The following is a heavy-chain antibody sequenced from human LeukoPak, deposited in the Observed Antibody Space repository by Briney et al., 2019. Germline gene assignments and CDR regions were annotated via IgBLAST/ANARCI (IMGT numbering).Heavy chain of an antibody. CDR3: ARHGHCTNGVCYSNYYYYMDV. D-gene: IGHD2-8*01. CDR1: GCIFTNYW. CDR2: IYPDDSDT. J-gene: IGHJ6*03. Sequence: GGSLQISCQGSGCIFTNYWIGWVRQLPGKGLEWMGIIYPDDSDTRYSPSFEGQVIISVDKSISTAYLQWSSLKASDTAMYYCARHGHCTNGVCYSNYYYYMDVWGKGTTVTVSS. V-gene: IGHV5-51*01.